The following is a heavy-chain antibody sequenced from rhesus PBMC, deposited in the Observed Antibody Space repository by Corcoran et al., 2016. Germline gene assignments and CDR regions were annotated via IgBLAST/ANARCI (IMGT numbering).Heavy chain of an antibody. V-gene: IGHV4-173*01. Sequence: QLQLQESGPGLVKPSETLSLTCAVSGGSISSNYWSWIRQPPGTGLEWLGRSSGRGGSPTQHPPVKIRVPIYTEPSQNTCSLTLSSVTAADTAVYYCARDGRDCSSTYCYSRFDVWGQGVLVTVSS. D-gene: IGHD2-15*01. CDR3: ARDGRDCSSTYCYSRFDV. CDR1: GGSISSNY. CDR2: SSGRGGSP. J-gene: IGHJ5-1*01.